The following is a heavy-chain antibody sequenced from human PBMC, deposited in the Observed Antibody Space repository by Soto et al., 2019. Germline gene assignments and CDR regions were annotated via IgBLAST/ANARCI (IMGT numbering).Heavy chain of an antibody. Sequence: SETLSLTCTVSGGSISSGGYYWSWIRQHPGKGLEWIGYIYYSGSTYYNPSLKSRVTISVDTSKNQFSLKLSSVTAADTAVYYCARVLRFLEWFPNWFDPWGQGTLVTVS. V-gene: IGHV4-31*03. J-gene: IGHJ5*02. D-gene: IGHD3-3*01. CDR1: GGSISSGGYY. CDR3: ARVLRFLEWFPNWFDP. CDR2: IYYSGST.